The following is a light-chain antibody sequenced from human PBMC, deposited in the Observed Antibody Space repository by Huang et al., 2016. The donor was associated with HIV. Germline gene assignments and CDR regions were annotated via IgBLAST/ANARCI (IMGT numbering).Light chain of an antibody. CDR3: QQSYSTLT. CDR2: AAS. J-gene: IGKJ4*01. V-gene: IGKV1-39*01. Sequence: DIQMTQSPSSLSASVGDRVTITCRASQSISNYLNWYQQKPGKAPKLLIYAASSLQSGVPSRLSGSGSGTDITLTITSLQPEDFAIYYCQQSYSTLTFGGGTKVEIK. CDR1: QSISNY.